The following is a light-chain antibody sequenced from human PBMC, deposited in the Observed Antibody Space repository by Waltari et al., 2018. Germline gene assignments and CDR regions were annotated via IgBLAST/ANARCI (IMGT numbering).Light chain of an antibody. CDR3: QQSSSTPQDA. CDR2: AAS. V-gene: IGKV1-39*01. Sequence: DIQMTQSPSSLSASVGDRVTITCRASQSINNYLNWYQQKQGKAPNLLIYAASSLHSGVPSRFSGSGSGTDFTLTISSLQADDVATYYCQQSSSTPQDAFGQGTKLEIK. CDR1: QSINNY. J-gene: IGKJ2*01.